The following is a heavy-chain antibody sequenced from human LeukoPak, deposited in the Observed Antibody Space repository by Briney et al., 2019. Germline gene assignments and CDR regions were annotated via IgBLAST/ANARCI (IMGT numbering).Heavy chain of an antibody. J-gene: IGHJ4*02. V-gene: IGHV4-34*01. CDR3: ARGLGMIVVVGPTIFDY. CDR1: GGSFSGYY. CDR2: IYHSGST. D-gene: IGHD3-22*01. Sequence: PSETLSLTCAVYGGSFSGYYWSWIRQPPGKGLEWIGEIYHSGSTNYNPSLKSRVTISVDTSKNQFSLKLSSVTAADTAVYYCARGLGMIVVVGPTIFDYWGQGTLVTVSS.